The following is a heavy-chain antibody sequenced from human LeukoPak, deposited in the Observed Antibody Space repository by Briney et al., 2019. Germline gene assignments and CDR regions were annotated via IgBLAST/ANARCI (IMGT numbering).Heavy chain of an antibody. CDR2: IIPIFGTA. CDR1: GGTFSNYA. Sequence: SVKVSCKASGGTFSNYAISWVRQAPGQGLEWMGGIIPIFGTANYAQKFQGRVTITADESTSTAYMELSSLRSEDTAVYYCAREIGPFPRYYFDYWGQGTLVTVSS. CDR3: AREIGPFPRYYFDY. D-gene: IGHD2-21*01. V-gene: IGHV1-69*13. J-gene: IGHJ4*02.